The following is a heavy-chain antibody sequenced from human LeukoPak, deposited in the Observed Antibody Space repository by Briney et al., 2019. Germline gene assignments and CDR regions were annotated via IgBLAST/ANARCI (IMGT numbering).Heavy chain of an antibody. V-gene: IGHV3-21*01. CDR3: ARVSPLVVRLSDY. D-gene: IGHD3-22*01. J-gene: IGHJ4*02. CDR1: GFTFSSYS. CDR2: ISSSSSYI. Sequence: PGGSLRLSCAASGFTFSSYSMNWVRQAQGKGLDGSSSISSSSSYIYYADSVKGRFTISRDNAKNSLYLQMNSLRAEDTAVYYCARVSPLVVRLSDYWGQGTLVTVSS.